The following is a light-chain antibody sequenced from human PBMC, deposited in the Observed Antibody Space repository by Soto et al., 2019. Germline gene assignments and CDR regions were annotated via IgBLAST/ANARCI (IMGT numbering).Light chain of an antibody. Sequence: DIQMTQSPSSLSGSAGDRVTITCRASQSISGYLNWYQQKPGKGPKVLMYGTSILQTGVSSRFSGSGSGTDFTLTINSLQPEDFATYYCQQSYSTPWTFGQGTKVEIK. CDR3: QQSYSTPWT. V-gene: IGKV1-39*01. CDR2: GTS. CDR1: QSISGY. J-gene: IGKJ1*01.